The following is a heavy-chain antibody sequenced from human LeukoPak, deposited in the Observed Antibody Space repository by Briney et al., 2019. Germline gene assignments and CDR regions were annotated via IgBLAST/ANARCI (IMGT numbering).Heavy chain of an antibody. Sequence: ASVKVSCKASGGTFSSYAISWVRQAPGQGLEWMGRIIPILGIANYAQKPQGRVTMTTDTSTSTAYMELRSLRSDDTAVYYCARSGVVPAAIKTDYWGQGTLVTVSS. CDR3: ARSGVVPAAIKTDY. J-gene: IGHJ4*02. CDR2: IIPILGIA. V-gene: IGHV1-69*04. CDR1: GGTFSSYA. D-gene: IGHD2-2*01.